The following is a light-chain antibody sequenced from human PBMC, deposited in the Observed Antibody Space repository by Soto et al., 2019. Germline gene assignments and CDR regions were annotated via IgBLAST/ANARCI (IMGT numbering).Light chain of an antibody. CDR3: QQHNNWPRT. CDR1: QSVSSN. J-gene: IGKJ1*01. Sequence: EIVMTQSPATLSVSPGERVTLSCRASQSVSSNLAWYQQKPGQAPRLLIYGASTRATGIPARFSGSGSGTEFTLTISSLQSEDFAVYYCQQHNNWPRTFGQGTKVDIK. CDR2: GAS. V-gene: IGKV3-15*01.